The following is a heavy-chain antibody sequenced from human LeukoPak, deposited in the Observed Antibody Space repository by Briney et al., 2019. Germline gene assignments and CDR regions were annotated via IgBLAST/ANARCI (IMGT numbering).Heavy chain of an antibody. J-gene: IGHJ6*03. CDR2: IKQDGSEK. CDR1: GFTSISYW. D-gene: IGHD6-19*01. V-gene: IGHV3-7*03. Sequence: GGSLRLSCEASGFTSISYWMSWVRQAPGKGLEWVANIKQDGSEKYYVDSVKGRFTISRDNAKNSLYLQMNSLRAEDTALYYCAREAEGSGHPPRYYYYYYYMDVWGKGTTVTVSS. CDR3: AREAEGSGHPPRYYYYYYYMDV.